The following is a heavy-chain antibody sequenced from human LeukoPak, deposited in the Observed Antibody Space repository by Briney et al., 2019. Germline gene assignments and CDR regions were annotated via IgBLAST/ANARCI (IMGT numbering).Heavy chain of an antibody. CDR1: GFTFSSYW. CDR3: ARDVRPDY. V-gene: IGHV3-7*04. Sequence: GGSLRLSCAASGFTFSSYWMSWVREAPGEGLEWVANIKQDGTEKYYMDSVKGRFSISRDNAKNSLYLQMNALRAEDTAVYYCARDVRPDYWGQGTLVTVST. CDR2: IKQDGTEK. J-gene: IGHJ4*02. D-gene: IGHD6-6*01.